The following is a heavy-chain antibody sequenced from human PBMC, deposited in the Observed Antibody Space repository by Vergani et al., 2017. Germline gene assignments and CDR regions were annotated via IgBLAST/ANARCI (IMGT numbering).Heavy chain of an antibody. J-gene: IGHJ3*02. D-gene: IGHD2-8*01. CDR2: IYSGGST. Sequence: EVQLVESGGGLIQPGGSLRLSCAASGFTVSSNYMSWVRQAPGKGLEWVSVIYSGGSTYYADSVKGRFTISRDNSKNTLYLQMNSLRAEDKAVYYCARDCRYCTSHDAFDIGGQGTMVTVSS. CDR3: ARDCRYCTSHDAFDI. CDR1: GFTVSSNY. V-gene: IGHV3-53*01.